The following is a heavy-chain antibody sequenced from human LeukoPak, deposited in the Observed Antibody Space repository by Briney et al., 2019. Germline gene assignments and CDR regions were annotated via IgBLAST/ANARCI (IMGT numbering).Heavy chain of an antibody. D-gene: IGHD3-10*01. J-gene: IGHJ4*02. CDR3: AKVTTDYYGSGSSFDY. CDR1: GFTFSSHA. Sequence: GGSLRLSCAASGFTFSSHAMTWVRQAPGKGLEWVSAISGRGGSTYYADSVKGRFTISRDNSKNTLNLQMNSLRADDTAVYYCAKVTTDYYGSGSSFDYWGQGTLVTVSS. CDR2: ISGRGGST. V-gene: IGHV3-23*01.